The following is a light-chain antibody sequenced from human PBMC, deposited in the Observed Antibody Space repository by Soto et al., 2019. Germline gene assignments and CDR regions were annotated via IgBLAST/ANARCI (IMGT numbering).Light chain of an antibody. V-gene: IGLV1-51*02. CDR1: SSNIGNSY. CDR2: ETV. Sequence: QSVLTQPPSVSAAPGQTVTMSCSGGSSNIGNSYVSWYQHLPGTAPKLLIYETVKRPSDIPYRFSASKSCTTATLGISGLQTGDEADYYCGTWDSSLSVWVLGGGTKVTVL. CDR3: GTWDSSLSVWV. J-gene: IGLJ3*02.